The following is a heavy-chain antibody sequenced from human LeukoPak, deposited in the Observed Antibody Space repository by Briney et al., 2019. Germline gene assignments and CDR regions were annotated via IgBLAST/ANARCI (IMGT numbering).Heavy chain of an antibody. CDR1: GYSISSGYY. J-gene: IGHJ4*02. D-gene: IGHD4-23*01. V-gene: IGHV4-38-2*02. Sequence: SETLSLTCTVSGYSISSGYYWGWIRQPPGKGLEWIGSIYHSGRTYYNPSLKSRVTISVDTSKNQFSLKLSSVTAADTAVYYCARYGGTYYVDYWGQGTLVTVSS. CDR2: IYHSGRT. CDR3: ARYGGTYYVDY.